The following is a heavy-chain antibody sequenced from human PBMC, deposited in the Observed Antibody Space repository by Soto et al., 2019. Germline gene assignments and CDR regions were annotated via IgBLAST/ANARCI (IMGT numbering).Heavy chain of an antibody. Sequence: QVQLQESGPGLVKPSQTLSLTCTVSGGSISSGGYYWSWIRQHPGKGLEWIGYIYYSGSTYYNPSLKSRVTISVDTSKNQFSLNLSSVTAADTAVYYCATWVEEVAVGGFDLWGRGTLVTVSS. D-gene: IGHD2-15*01. J-gene: IGHJ2*01. V-gene: IGHV4-31*03. CDR2: IYYSGST. CDR3: ATWVEEVAVGGFDL. CDR1: GGSISSGGYY.